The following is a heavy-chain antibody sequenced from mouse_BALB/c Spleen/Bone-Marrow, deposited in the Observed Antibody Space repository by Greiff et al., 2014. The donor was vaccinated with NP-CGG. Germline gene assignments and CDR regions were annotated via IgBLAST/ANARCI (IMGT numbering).Heavy chain of an antibody. D-gene: IGHD2-14*01. V-gene: IGHV5-15*02. CDR1: GFTFSDYG. CDR3: ARSYYRSSYAMDY. J-gene: IGHJ4*01. CDR2: ISNLAYSI. Sequence: EVKLEESGGGLVQPGGSRKLSCAASGFTFSDYGMAWVRQAPGKGPEWVAFISNLAYSIYYADTVTGRFTISRENAKNTLYLEMSSLRSEDTAMYYCARSYYRSSYAMDYWGQGTSVTVSS.